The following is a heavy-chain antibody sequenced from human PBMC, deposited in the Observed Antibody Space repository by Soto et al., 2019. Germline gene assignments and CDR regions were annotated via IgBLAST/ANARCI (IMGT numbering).Heavy chain of an antibody. Sequence: PGVSLTLSCAATGFWVDDYRMHLVRQVPGKGLEWVSGISYYSGSIGYADSVKGRFTISRDNAKNSLYLQMNSLRAEDTALYYCAKSMGGTANGMDVWGQGT. CDR1: GFWVDDYR. V-gene: IGHV3-9*01. J-gene: IGHJ6*02. CDR3: AKSMGGTANGMDV. CDR2: ISYYSGSI. D-gene: IGHD2-15*01.